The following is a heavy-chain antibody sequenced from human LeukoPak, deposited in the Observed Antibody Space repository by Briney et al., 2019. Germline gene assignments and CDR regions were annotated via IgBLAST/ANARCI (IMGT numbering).Heavy chain of an antibody. D-gene: IGHD3/OR15-3a*01. Sequence: SETLSLTCAVYGGSFSGYYWSWIRQPPGKGLEWIGEINHSGSTNYNPSLKSRVTISVDTSKNQFSLKLSSVTAADTAVYYCARGPCLGTGYYYWGQGTLVTVSS. CDR3: ARGPCLGTGYYY. CDR1: GGSFSGYY. CDR2: INHSGST. J-gene: IGHJ4*02. V-gene: IGHV4-34*01.